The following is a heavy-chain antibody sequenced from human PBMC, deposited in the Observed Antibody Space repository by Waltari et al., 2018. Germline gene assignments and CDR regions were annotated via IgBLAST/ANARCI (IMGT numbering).Heavy chain of an antibody. CDR2: ISSSSSTI. J-gene: IGHJ4*02. D-gene: IGHD1-26*01. V-gene: IGHV3-48*04. CDR1: GFTFSSYW. Sequence: VQLVESGGGVVQPGRSLRLSCAASGFTFSSYWMSWVRQAPGKGLGWVSYISSSSSTIYYADSVKGRFTISRDNAKNSLYLQMNSLRAEDTAVYYCARDRGGSYFVYWGQGTLVTVSS. CDR3: ARDRGGSYFVY.